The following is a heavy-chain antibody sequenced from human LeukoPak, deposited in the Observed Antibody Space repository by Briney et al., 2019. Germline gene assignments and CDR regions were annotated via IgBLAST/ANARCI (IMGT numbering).Heavy chain of an antibody. CDR1: GFTFSSYG. D-gene: IGHD3-10*01. J-gene: IGHJ4*02. Sequence: PGGSLRLSCAASGFTFSSYGMHWVRQAPGKGLEWVAVIWYDGSNKYYAGSVKGRFTISRDNSKNTLYLQMNSLRAEDTAVYYCARGRGSGSYYNARVDYWGQGTLVTVSS. CDR2: IWYDGSNK. V-gene: IGHV3-33*01. CDR3: ARGRGSGSYYNARVDY.